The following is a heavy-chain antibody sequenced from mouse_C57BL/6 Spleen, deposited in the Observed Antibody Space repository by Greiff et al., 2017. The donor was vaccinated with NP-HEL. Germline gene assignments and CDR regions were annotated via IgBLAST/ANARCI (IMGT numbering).Heavy chain of an antibody. CDR2: ILPGSGST. CDR1: GYTFTGYW. V-gene: IGHV1-9*01. D-gene: IGHD2-4*01. CDR3: ASTYYDDDEGPWFAY. Sequence: VQLQQSGAELMKPGASVKLSCKATGYTFTGYWIEWVKQRPGHGLEWIGEILPGSGSTNYNEKFKGKATFTADTSSNTAYMQLSSLTTEDSAIYSCASTYYDDDEGPWFAYWGQGTLVTVSA. J-gene: IGHJ3*01.